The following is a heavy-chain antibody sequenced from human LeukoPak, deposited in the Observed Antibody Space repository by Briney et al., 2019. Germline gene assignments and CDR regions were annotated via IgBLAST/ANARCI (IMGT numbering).Heavy chain of an antibody. J-gene: IGHJ4*02. Sequence: PGGSLRLSCAVYGFSLTSYTMHWVRQAPGRGLEWVTFISSDASNEYYADSVKGRFTISRDNSKKMVYVQMNSLRVEDTAVYYCAKEGEAGYSGGFDHWGQGTLVTVSS. CDR1: GFSLTSYT. CDR3: AKEGEAGYSGGFDH. CDR2: ISSDASNE. D-gene: IGHD3-9*01. V-gene: IGHV3-30*18.